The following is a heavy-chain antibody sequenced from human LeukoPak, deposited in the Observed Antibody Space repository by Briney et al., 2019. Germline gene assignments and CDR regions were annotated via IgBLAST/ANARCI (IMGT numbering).Heavy chain of an antibody. CDR1: GFALSSYS. CDR3: ARGPSSHFRTDY. Sequence: GGSLRLSCAASGFALSSYSLNWVRQAPGKGLEWVSYIGTSSSRIYYADSVKGRFTISRDNAKNSLYLQMNGLRAEDTVVYYCARGPSSHFRTDYWGQGTLVTVSS. J-gene: IGHJ4*02. CDR2: IGTSSSRI. V-gene: IGHV3-48*01. D-gene: IGHD3-3*02.